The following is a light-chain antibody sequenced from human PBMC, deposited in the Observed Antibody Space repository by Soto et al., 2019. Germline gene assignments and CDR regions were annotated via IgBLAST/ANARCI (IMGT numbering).Light chain of an antibody. J-gene: IGKJ5*01. CDR2: GAS. CDR3: QQRRSWQVT. CDR1: QSVTSSY. Sequence: EIVLTQSPGTLSLSPGERATLSCRASQSVTSSYLAWWQQKPGQAPRLLIYGASSRATGIPDRFSGSGSGTDFTLTISRLEPEDFAVYYCQQRRSWQVTFGQGTRLEIK. V-gene: IGKV3D-20*02.